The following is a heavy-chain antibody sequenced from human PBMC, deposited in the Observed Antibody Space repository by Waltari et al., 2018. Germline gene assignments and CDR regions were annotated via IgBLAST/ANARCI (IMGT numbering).Heavy chain of an antibody. CDR1: GYTFTGYY. J-gene: IGHJ6*03. V-gene: IGHV1-2*02. CDR3: ATYQLLHNYNSYYMDV. CDR2: INPSFGNT. Sequence: QVQLVQSGAEVKKPGASVKVSCQASGYTFTGYYLHWVRQAPGQGLEWMGWINPSFGNTKYAEKFQGRATMTRDTSINTAYMELTRLRSDDTAVYYCATYQLLHNYNSYYMDVWGNGTTVTVSS. D-gene: IGHD2-2*01.